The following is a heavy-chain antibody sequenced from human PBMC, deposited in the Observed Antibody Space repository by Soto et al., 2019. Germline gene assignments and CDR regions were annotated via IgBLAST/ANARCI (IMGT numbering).Heavy chain of an antibody. J-gene: IGHJ5*02. CDR3: AGLPPRVVVALRRIAT. Sequence: QVQLRQSGPGLVKTSGTLSLTCVVSAGAPTSTNRSTCARHPPGKPPDRIGEIYHNGSPTYSPSLRGRATISVDKSNNQFSRRLRAVTGADAAVDYGAGLPPRVVVALRRIATWGQGILVTVSS. D-gene: IGHD2-21*01. CDR1: AGAPTSTNR. V-gene: IGHV4-4*02. CDR2: IYHNGSP.